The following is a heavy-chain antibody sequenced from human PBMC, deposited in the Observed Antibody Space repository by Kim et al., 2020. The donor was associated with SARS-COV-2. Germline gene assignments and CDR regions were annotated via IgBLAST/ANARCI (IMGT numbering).Heavy chain of an antibody. CDR3: APQNRIHDAFDI. Sequence: ASVKVSCKASGYTFTSYYMHWVRQAPGQGLEWMGIINPSGGSTSYAQKFQGRVTMTRDTSTSTVYMELSSLRSEDTAVYYCAPQNRIHDAFDIWGQGTMVTVSS. J-gene: IGHJ3*02. V-gene: IGHV1-46*01. CDR1: GYTFTSYY. CDR2: INPSGGST.